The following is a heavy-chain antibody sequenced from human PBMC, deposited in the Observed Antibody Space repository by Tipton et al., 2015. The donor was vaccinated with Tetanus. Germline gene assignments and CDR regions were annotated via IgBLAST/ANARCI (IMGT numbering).Heavy chain of an antibody. Sequence: GLVKPSGTLSLTCTVSGGSISAYYWSWIRQPPGKGLEWIGYIYFNGSTKYNPSLKSRVAISVDASKTQFSLKLSSVTAADTAVCYCANHPGAKTQFDYWGQGTLVTVSS. CDR3: ANHPGAKTQFDY. CDR2: IYFNGST. D-gene: IGHD1-26*01. CDR1: GGSISAYY. J-gene: IGHJ4*02. V-gene: IGHV4-59*08.